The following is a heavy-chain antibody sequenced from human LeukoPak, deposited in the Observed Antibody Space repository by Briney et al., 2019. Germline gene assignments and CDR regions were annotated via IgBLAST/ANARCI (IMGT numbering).Heavy chain of an antibody. CDR2: IYYSGST. CDR1: GGSISSYY. J-gene: IGHJ2*01. Sequence: SETLSLTCTVSGGSISSYYWSWIRQPPGKGLEWIGYIYYSGSTNYNPSLKSRVTISVDTSKNQFSLKLSSVTAADTAVYYCARTIFGVVIRNWYFDLWGRGTLVTVSS. V-gene: IGHV4-59*01. CDR3: ARTIFGVVIRNWYFDL. D-gene: IGHD3-3*01.